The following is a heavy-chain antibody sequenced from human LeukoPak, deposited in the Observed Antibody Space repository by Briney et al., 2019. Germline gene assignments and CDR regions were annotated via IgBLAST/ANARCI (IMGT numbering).Heavy chain of an antibody. CDR3: ARDGGYSGYDADC. J-gene: IGHJ4*02. V-gene: IGHV3-48*01. Sequence: GGALRLSCAASGFTFSTYSMKWVRQAPGKGLEWGSYISDSSAMYYADSVRGRFTISRENDKNSLFLQMNSLRAEATAVYYCARDGGYSGYDADCWGQGTLVTVS. D-gene: IGHD5-12*01. CDR1: GFTFSTYS. CDR2: ISDSSAM.